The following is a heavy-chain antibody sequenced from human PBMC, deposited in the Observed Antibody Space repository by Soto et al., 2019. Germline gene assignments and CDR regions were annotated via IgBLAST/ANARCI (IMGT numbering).Heavy chain of an antibody. CDR1: GFTFSSYA. J-gene: IGHJ4*02. D-gene: IGHD6-19*01. V-gene: IGHV3-23*01. Sequence: PGGSLRLSCAASGFTFSSYALSWVRQAPGKGLQWVSVITGTGDSTYYADSVKGRFTISRDNSENTVYLQMNSLRADDTAVYYCARTLIYTSGWYDYRGQGTLVTVSS. CDR3: ARTLIYTSGWYDY. CDR2: ITGTGDST.